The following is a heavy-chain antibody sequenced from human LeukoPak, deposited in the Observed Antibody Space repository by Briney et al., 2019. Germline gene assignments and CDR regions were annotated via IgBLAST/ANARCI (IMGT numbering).Heavy chain of an antibody. V-gene: IGHV3-23*01. CDR3: DAELVVPADEGYFQH. D-gene: IGHD2-2*01. CDR2: ISGSGGST. Sequence: GGSLRLSCAASGFTFSSYAMSWVRQAPGKGLEWVSAISGSGGSTYYADSVKGRFTISRDNSKNTLYLQMNSLRAEDTAVYYCDAELVVPADEGYFQHWGQGTLVTVSS. CDR1: GFTFSSYA. J-gene: IGHJ1*01.